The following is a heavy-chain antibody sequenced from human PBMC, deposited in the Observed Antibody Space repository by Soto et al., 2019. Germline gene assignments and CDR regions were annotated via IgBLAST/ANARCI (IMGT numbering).Heavy chain of an antibody. CDR3: AKEADQYYGSGGPSDY. CDR2: ISYDGSNK. J-gene: IGHJ4*02. D-gene: IGHD3-10*01. Sequence: GGSLRLSCAASGFTFSSYGMHWVRQAPGKGLEWVAVISYDGSNKYYADSVKGRFTISRDNSKNTLYLQMNSLRAEDTAVYYCAKEADQYYGSGGPSDYWGQGTLVTVSS. CDR1: GFTFSSYG. V-gene: IGHV3-30*18.